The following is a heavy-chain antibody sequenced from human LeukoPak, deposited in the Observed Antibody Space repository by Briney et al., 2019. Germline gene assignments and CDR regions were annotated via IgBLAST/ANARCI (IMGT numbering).Heavy chain of an antibody. J-gene: IGHJ4*02. D-gene: IGHD6-6*01. Sequence: PSETLSLTCAVSGYSISSGYYWGWIRQPTGKGLEWIGSIYYTGSTYYNPSLKSRVTISVDTSKNQFSLNLSSVTAADTAVYYCARHTSSSMDYWGQGTLVTVSS. CDR1: GYSISSGYY. CDR2: IYYTGST. CDR3: ARHTSSSMDY. V-gene: IGHV4-38-2*01.